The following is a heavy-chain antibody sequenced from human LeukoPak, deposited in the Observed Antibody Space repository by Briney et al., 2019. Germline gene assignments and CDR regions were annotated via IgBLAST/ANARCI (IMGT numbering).Heavy chain of an antibody. V-gene: IGHV1-2*02. CDR1: GYTFTGYY. D-gene: IGHD3-22*01. CDR2: INPNSGGT. CDR3: ARETAHYYDSSGYENWFDP. J-gene: IGHJ5*02. Sequence: ASVKVSCKASGYTFTGYYMHWVRQAPGQGLEGMGWINPNSGGTNYAQKFQGRVTITRDTSISTAYMELSRLRSDDTAVYYCARETAHYYDSSGYENWFDPWGQGTLVTVSS.